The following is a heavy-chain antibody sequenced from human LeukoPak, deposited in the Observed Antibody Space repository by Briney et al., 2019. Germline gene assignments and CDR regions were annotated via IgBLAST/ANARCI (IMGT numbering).Heavy chain of an antibody. D-gene: IGHD3-16*01. V-gene: IGHV3-7*01. CDR3: VSSHRSGTRGPDYFDY. CDR1: GFTFSSYW. J-gene: IGHJ4*02. Sequence: GGSLRLSCAASGFTFSSYWMSWVRQAPGKGLEWVANIKQDGSEKYYVDSVKGRFTISRDNAKNSLYLQMNSLRAEDTAVYYCVSSHRSGTRGPDYFDYWGQGTLVTVSS. CDR2: IKQDGSEK.